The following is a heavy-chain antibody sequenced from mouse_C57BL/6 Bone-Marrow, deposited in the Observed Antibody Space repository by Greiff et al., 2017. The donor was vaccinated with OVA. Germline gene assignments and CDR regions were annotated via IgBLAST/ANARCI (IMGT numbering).Heavy chain of an antibody. CDR3: ARFSTGTDYFDC. J-gene: IGHJ2*01. CDR2: INPSSGYT. V-gene: IGHV1-4*01. D-gene: IGHD4-1*02. CDR1: GYTFTSYT. Sequence: VQLQQSGAELARPGASVKMSCKASGYTFTSYTMHWVKQRPGQGLEWIGYINPSSGYTKYNQKFKDKATLTADKSSSAAYMQLSSLTSEDSAVYYCARFSTGTDYFDCWGQGTTLTVSS.